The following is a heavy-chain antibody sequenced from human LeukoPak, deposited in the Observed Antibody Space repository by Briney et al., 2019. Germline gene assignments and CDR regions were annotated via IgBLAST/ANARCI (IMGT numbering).Heavy chain of an antibody. D-gene: IGHD1-26*01. J-gene: IGHJ4*02. CDR2: IKQDGSEK. Sequence: GGSLRLSCVVSGFTFSSYAMSWVRQAPGKGLEWVANIKQDGSEKYYVDSLRARFTISRDNAKNSLYLQMNSLRAEDTAVYFCTRDLGKWEPQDYWGQGTLVTVSS. V-gene: IGHV3-7*01. CDR1: GFTFSSYA. CDR3: TRDLGKWEPQDY.